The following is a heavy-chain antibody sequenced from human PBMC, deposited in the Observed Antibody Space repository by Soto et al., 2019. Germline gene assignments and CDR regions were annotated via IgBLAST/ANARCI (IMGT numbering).Heavy chain of an antibody. V-gene: IGHV3-23*01. CDR3: AKDLIITIFGVVKGYYFDY. J-gene: IGHJ4*02. Sequence: GGSLRLSCAASGFTFSSYAMSWVRQAPGKGLEWVSAISGSGGSTYYADSVKGRFTISRDNSKNTLYLQMNSLRAEDTAVYYCAKDLIITIFGVVKGYYFDYWGQGTLVTVSS. D-gene: IGHD3-3*01. CDR2: ISGSGGST. CDR1: GFTFSSYA.